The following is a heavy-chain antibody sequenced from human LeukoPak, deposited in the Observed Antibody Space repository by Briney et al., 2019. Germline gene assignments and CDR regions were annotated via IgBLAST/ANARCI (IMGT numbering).Heavy chain of an antibody. CDR2: IYYSGST. CDR3: ATRYYDYVWGSYRIFDY. J-gene: IGHJ4*02. D-gene: IGHD3-16*02. Sequence: SETLSLTCTVSGGSISSSSYYWGWLRQPPGKGLEWIGSIYYSGSTYYNPSLKSRVTISVDTSKNQFSLKLSSVTAADTAVYYCATRYYDYVWGSYRIFDYWGQGTLVTVSS. V-gene: IGHV4-39*01. CDR1: GGSISSSSYY.